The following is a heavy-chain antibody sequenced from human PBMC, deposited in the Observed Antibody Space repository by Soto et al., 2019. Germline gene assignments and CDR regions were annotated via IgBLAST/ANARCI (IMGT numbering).Heavy chain of an antibody. V-gene: IGHV1-18*01. CDR3: AIRGSMPYYYYGLDG. D-gene: IGHD2-2*01. CDR1: GYTFSRSG. Sequence: VQLVQSGAEVKKPGASVKVSCKASGYTFSRSGISWVRQAPGQGLEWMGWISTYNGDTNYAQKVQGRVTMTTDSSTSTAFMELRSLRSDDTAVYYWAIRGSMPYYYYGLDGRGQGATVTVSS. CDR2: ISTYNGDT. J-gene: IGHJ6*02.